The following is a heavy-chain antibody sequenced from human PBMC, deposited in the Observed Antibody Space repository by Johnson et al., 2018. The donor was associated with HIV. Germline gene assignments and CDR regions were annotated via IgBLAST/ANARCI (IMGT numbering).Heavy chain of an antibody. V-gene: IGHV3-13*01. CDR3: GRRQWLESPSDAFDV. J-gene: IGHJ3*01. D-gene: IGHD6-19*01. CDR2: IGTAGDT. CDR1: GFTFSSYD. Sequence: MQLVESGGGLVKPGGSLRLSCAASGFTFSSYDMHWVRQATGKGLEWVSAIGTAGDTYYPGSVKGRFTISRENAKNSLYLQMNSLGAGDTAVYYCGRRQWLESPSDAFDVWGEGTMVTFSS.